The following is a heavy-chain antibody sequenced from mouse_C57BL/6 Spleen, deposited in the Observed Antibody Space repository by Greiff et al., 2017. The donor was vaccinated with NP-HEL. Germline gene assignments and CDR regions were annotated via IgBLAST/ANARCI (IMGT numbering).Heavy chain of an antibody. CDR2: IYPGGGYT. D-gene: IGHD3-2*02. J-gene: IGHJ2*01. CDR3: PRGSLRSGPYFDY. CDR1: GYTFTNYW. Sequence: QVQLQQSGAELVRPGTSVKMSCKASGYTFTNYWIGWAKQRPGHGLEWIGDIYPGGGYTNYNEKFKGKATLTADKSSSTAYMQFSSLTSEDSAIYYCPRGSLRSGPYFDYWGQGTTLTVSS. V-gene: IGHV1-63*01.